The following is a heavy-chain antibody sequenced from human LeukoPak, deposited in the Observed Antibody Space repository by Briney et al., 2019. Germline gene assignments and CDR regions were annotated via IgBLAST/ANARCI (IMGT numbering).Heavy chain of an antibody. Sequence: SETLSLTCTVSGGSIGSGSYYWSWIRQPAGKGLEWIGRIYISGSTNYSPSLKSRVTISVDTSKNQFSLNLTSVTAADTAVYYCARARRMDNFDYWGQGTLVTVSS. V-gene: IGHV4-61*02. J-gene: IGHJ4*02. CDR3: ARARRMDNFDY. CDR2: IYISGST. CDR1: GGSIGSGSYY. D-gene: IGHD3/OR15-3a*01.